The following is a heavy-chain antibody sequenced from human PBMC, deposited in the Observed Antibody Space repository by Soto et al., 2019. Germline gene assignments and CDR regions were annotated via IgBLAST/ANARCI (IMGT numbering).Heavy chain of an antibody. J-gene: IGHJ6*02. V-gene: IGHV4-34*01. CDR1: GGSFSGYY. CDR2: INHSGST. D-gene: IGHD3-3*01. CDR3: ARSIFGVSTGYGMDV. Sequence: SETLSLTCAVYGGSFSGYYWSWIRQPPGKGLEWIGEINHSGSTNYNPSLKSRVTISVDMSKNQFSLKLSSVTAADTAVYYCARSIFGVSTGYGMDVWGQGTTVTVSS.